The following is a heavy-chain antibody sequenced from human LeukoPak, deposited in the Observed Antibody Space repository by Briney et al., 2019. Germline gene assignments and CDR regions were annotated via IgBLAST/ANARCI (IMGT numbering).Heavy chain of an antibody. V-gene: IGHV3-48*04. J-gene: IGHJ6*03. CDR2: ISSSGSTI. CDR1: GFTFSSYS. D-gene: IGHD3-10*01. Sequence: GGSLRPSCAASGFTFSSYSMNWVRQAPGKGLGWVSYISSSGSTIYYADSVKGRFTISRDNAKNSLYLQMNSLRAEDTAVYYCARAVRGYTQRYYYYYMDVWGKGTTVTVSS. CDR3: ARAVRGYTQRYYYYYMDV.